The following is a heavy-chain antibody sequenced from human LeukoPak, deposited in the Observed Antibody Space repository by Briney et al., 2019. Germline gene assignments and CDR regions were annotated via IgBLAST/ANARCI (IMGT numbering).Heavy chain of an antibody. CDR2: INTNTGNP. J-gene: IGHJ4*02. V-gene: IGHV7-4-1*02. CDR3: ASPDCSGGGCYSIPFDY. Sequence: ASVKVSCKASGYTFTSYAMNWVRQAPGQGLEWMGWINTNTGNPTYAQGFTGRFVFSLDTSVSTAYLQISSLKAEDTAVYYCASPDCSGGGCYSIPFDYWGQGTLVTVSS. CDR1: GYTFTSYA. D-gene: IGHD2-15*01.